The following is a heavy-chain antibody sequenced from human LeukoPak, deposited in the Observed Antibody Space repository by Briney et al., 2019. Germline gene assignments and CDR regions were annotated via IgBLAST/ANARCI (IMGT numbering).Heavy chain of an antibody. Sequence: GGSLRLSCAASGLTFGSYWMTWVRQAPGKGLEWVANMKVDGTEKYYVDSVKGRFTISRDISKNTLYLQMNSLRAEDTAVYYCAKDAKKGGAAAGPGNWGQGTLATVSS. D-gene: IGHD6-13*01. CDR2: MKVDGTEK. V-gene: IGHV3-7*01. J-gene: IGHJ4*02. CDR3: AKDAKKGGAAAGPGN. CDR1: GLTFGSYW.